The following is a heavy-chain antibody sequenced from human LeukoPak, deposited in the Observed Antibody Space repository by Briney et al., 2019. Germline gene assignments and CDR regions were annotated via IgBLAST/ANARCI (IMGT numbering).Heavy chain of an antibody. CDR1: GFTFSSYA. V-gene: IGHV3-30-3*01. Sequence: GGSLRLSCAASGFTFSSYAMHWVRQAPGKGLEWVAVISHDGNNKYYADAVKGRFTISRDNAKNSLYLQMNSLRAEDMAVYYCARNSGTHYGLDYWGQGTLVTVSS. D-gene: IGHD1-26*01. CDR2: ISHDGNNK. J-gene: IGHJ4*02. CDR3: ARNSGTHYGLDY.